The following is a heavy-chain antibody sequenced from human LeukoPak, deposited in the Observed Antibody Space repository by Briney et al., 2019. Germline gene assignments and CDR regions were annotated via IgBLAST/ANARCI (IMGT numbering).Heavy chain of an antibody. CDR1: GGSSSTYY. CDR2: MYTNGNT. V-gene: IGHV4-4*07. J-gene: IGHJ4*02. Sequence: SETLSLTCTVSGGSSSTYYWSWIRLPAGKGLEWIGRMYTNGNTNYNPSLKSRVTMSVDTSKNQFSLKLSSVTAADTAVYFCARGSQVDDFWSGYRAPLDYWGQGTLVTVSS. CDR3: ARGSQVDDFWSGYRAPLDY. D-gene: IGHD3-3*01.